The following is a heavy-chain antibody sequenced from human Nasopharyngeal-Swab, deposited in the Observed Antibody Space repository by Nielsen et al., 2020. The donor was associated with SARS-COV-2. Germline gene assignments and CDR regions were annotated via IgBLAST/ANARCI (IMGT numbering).Heavy chain of an antibody. D-gene: IGHD2/OR15-2a*01. Sequence: GGSLRPSCAASGFTSWMNWVRQAPGQGLEWVGNIGQDGGGKKYVDSVKGRFTISRDNANNLLYLQMNSLRAEDTAVYYCVRDRGYYTFTDWGQGTLVTVSS. CDR2: IGQDGGGK. J-gene: IGHJ4*02. CDR1: GFTSW. CDR3: VRDRGYYTFTD. V-gene: IGHV3-7*01.